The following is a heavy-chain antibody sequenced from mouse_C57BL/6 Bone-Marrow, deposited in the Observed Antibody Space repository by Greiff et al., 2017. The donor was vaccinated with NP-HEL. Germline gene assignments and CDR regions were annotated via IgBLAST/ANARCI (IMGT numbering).Heavy chain of an antibody. CDR3: ARSLYYYGP. V-gene: IGHV1-26*01. CDR1: GYTFTDYY. Sequence: EVQLQQSGPELVKPGASVKISCKASGYTFTDYYMNWVKQSHGQSLEWIGDINPNNGGTSYNQKFKGKATLTVDKSSSTAYMELRSLTSEDSAVYYGARSLYYYGPWGQGTLVTVSA. J-gene: IGHJ3*01. CDR2: INPNNGGT. D-gene: IGHD1-1*01.